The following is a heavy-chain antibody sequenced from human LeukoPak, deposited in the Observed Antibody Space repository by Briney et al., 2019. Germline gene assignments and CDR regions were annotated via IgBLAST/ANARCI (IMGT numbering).Heavy chain of an antibody. CDR3: GRPTKYWLVRGNGVDV. J-gene: IGHJ6*02. V-gene: IGHV3-23*01. CDR1: GFSFSSYA. D-gene: IGHD6-19*01. CDR2: IDAGGGDT. Sequence: GASLRLSCAASGFSFSSYAMTWVRQAPGKGLEWVSSIDAGGGDTYHSDSVKGRFTISRDNSMNTLYLQMNSLRADDTAVYYCGRPTKYWLVRGNGVDVWGQGTTVTVSS.